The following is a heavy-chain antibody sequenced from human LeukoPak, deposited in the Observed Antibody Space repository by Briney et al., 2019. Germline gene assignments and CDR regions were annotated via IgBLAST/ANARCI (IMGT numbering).Heavy chain of an antibody. CDR3: ASRSRSGYYFFDY. D-gene: IGHD3-22*01. Sequence: SETLSLTCAVYGGSFSGYYWSWIRQPPGKGLEGVGEINHSGSTNYNPALNRRVTISVDPSQHQSSLKLSSVPAADTAVYYCASRSRSGYYFFDYWRQATLVTASS. V-gene: IGHV4-34*01. CDR1: GGSFSGYY. J-gene: IGHJ4*02. CDR2: INHSGST.